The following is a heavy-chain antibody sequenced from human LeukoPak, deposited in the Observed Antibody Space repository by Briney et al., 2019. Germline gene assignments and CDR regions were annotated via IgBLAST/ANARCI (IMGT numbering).Heavy chain of an antibody. CDR3: ARDPYDYVWGSYRSFDH. D-gene: IGHD3-16*02. CDR2: ISAYNGNT. J-gene: IGHJ4*02. CDR1: GYTFTSYG. Sequence: ASVKVSCKASGYTFTSYGIRWVRQAPGQGREWMGWISAYNGNTNCARKLQRRVTMTPDTSTSRAYMELRSLRCADTAVYYCARDPYDYVWGSYRSFDHWGQGTLVTVSS. V-gene: IGHV1-18*01.